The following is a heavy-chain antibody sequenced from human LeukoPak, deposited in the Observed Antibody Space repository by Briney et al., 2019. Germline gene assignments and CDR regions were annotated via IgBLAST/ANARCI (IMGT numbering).Heavy chain of an antibody. J-gene: IGHJ5*02. CDR1: GGSFSGYY. V-gene: IGHV4-34*01. CDR2: INHSGST. Sequence: SETLSLTCAVYGGSFSGYYWGWIRQPPGKGLEWIGEINHSGSTNYNPSLKSRVTISVDTSKNQFSLKLSSVTAADTAVYCCASVVAATHNWFDPWGQGTLVTVSS. CDR3: ASVVAATHNWFDP. D-gene: IGHD2-15*01.